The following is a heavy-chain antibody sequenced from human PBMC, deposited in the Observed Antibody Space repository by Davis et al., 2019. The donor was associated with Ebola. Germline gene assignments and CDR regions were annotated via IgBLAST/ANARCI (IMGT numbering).Heavy chain of an antibody. J-gene: IGHJ4*02. V-gene: IGHV4-34*01. CDR2: INHSGST. CDR1: GGSISSYY. D-gene: IGHD6-13*01. Sequence: MPSETLSLTCTVSGGSISSYYWSWIRQPPGKGLEWIGEINHSGSTNYNPSLKSRVTISVDTSKNQFSLKLSSVTAADTAVYYCARQGNRYSKKIDYWGQGTLVTVSS. CDR3: ARQGNRYSKKIDY.